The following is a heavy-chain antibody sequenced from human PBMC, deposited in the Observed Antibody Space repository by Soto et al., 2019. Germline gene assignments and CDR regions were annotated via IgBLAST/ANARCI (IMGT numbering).Heavy chain of an antibody. CDR2: INPSGGST. CDR3: ARDYSYGSGSALYYYYYMDV. V-gene: IGHV1-46*03. Sequence: ASVKVSCKASGYSFTSYYMHWVRQAPGQGLEWVGIINPSGGSTSYAQKFQGRVTMTRDTSTSTVYMELSSLRSEDTAVYYCARDYSYGSGSALYYYYYMDVWGKGTTVTVSS. J-gene: IGHJ6*03. D-gene: IGHD3-10*01. CDR1: GYSFTSYY.